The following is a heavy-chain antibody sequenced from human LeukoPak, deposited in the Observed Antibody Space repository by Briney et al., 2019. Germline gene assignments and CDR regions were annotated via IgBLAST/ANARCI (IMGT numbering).Heavy chain of an antibody. CDR2: ISSSSSYI. CDR1: GFTFGSYS. Sequence: GGSLRLSCAASGFTFGSYSMNWVRQAPGKGLEWVSSISSSSSYIYHADSVKGRFTISRDNAKNSLYLQMNSLRAEDTAVYYCASGLSGYTLDYWGQGTLVTVSS. V-gene: IGHV3-21*01. D-gene: IGHD3-22*01. J-gene: IGHJ4*02. CDR3: ASGLSGYTLDY.